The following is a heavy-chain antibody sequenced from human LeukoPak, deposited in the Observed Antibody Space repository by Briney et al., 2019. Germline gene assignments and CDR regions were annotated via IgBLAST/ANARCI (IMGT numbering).Heavy chain of an antibody. CDR3: ARGGGYFDWTSTV. CDR1: GFTFSSYS. D-gene: IGHD3-9*01. J-gene: IGHJ4*02. Sequence: PGGSLRLSCAASGFTFSSYSMNWVRQAPGKGLEWVSSISSSSSYIYYADSVEGRFTISRDNAKNSLYLQMNSLRAEDTAVYYCARGGGYFDWTSTVWGQGTLVTVSS. V-gene: IGHV3-21*01. CDR2: ISSSSSYI.